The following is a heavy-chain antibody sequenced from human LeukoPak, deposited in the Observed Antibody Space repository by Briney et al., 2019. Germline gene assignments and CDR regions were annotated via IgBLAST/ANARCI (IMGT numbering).Heavy chain of an antibody. J-gene: IGHJ6*02. CDR2: IYYSGTT. CDR3: ARAACSSTSCYAGYCYGMDV. D-gene: IGHD2-2*01. CDR1: GDSISSGGSY. V-gene: IGHV4-31*03. Sequence: SETLSLTCTVSGDSISSGGSYWSWTRQHPGEGLEWIGYIYYSGTTQYNPSLKSRVTISIDTSKNQFSLKLTSVTAADTAVYYCARAACSSTSCYAGYCYGMDVWGQGTTVTVSS.